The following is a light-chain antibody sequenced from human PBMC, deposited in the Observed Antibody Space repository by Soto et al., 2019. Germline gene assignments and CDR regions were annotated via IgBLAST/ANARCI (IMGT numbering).Light chain of an antibody. CDR1: QSVSSSY. J-gene: IGKJ3*01. V-gene: IGKV3-20*01. Sequence: EIVLTQSPGTLSLSPGERATLSCRASQSVSSSYLAWYQQKPGQAPRRLIYGASSRATGIPDRFSGSGSGTDFTLTILRLEPEDLAVYYCQQYGSSPRVTFGPGTKVDIK. CDR2: GAS. CDR3: QQYGSSPRVT.